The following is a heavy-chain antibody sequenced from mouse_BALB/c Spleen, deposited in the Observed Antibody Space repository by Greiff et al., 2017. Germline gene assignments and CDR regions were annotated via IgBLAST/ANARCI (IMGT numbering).Heavy chain of an antibody. J-gene: IGHJ3*01. CDR3: ARRDYDRAWCAD. D-gene: IGHD2-4*01. V-gene: IGHV1-77*01. CDR1: GYTFTDYY. CDR2: IYPGSGNT. Sequence: VQLQQSGAELARPGASVKLSCKASGYTFTDYYINWVKQRTGQGLEWIGEIYPGSGNTYYNEKFKGKATLTADKSSSTAYMQLSSLTSEDSAVYFCARRDYDRAWCADWGQGTLVTVAA.